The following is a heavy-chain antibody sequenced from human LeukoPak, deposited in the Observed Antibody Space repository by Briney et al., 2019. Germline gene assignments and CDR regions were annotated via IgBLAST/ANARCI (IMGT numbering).Heavy chain of an antibody. J-gene: IGHJ4*02. Sequence: QPGGSLGLSCAASGFTFSSYAMSWVRQAPGKGLEWVSAISGRGGSTYYADSVKGRFTISRDKSKNTLYLQMNSLRAEDTAVYYCAKDLKLMVAATLDYWGQGTLVTVSS. CDR1: GFTFSSYA. CDR2: ISGRGGST. CDR3: AKDLKLMVAATLDY. D-gene: IGHD2-15*01. V-gene: IGHV3-23*01.